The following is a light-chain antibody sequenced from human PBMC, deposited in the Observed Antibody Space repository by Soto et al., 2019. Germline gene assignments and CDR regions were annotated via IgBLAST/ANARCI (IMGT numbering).Light chain of an antibody. CDR2: GIS. V-gene: IGKV3-20*01. CDR3: QQYSSLPHT. Sequence: ESVLTQSPGTLSLSPGERATLSCRASQSVDNRYFAWYQQKPGQAPRLLIYGISSRATGIPHRFSGSGSGTDFNLTISTLEPEDFVVYYCQQYSSLPHTFGQGTKLEVK. J-gene: IGKJ2*01. CDR1: QSVDNRY.